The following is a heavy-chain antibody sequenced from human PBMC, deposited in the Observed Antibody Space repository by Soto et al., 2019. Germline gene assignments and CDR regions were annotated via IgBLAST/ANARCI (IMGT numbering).Heavy chain of an antibody. D-gene: IGHD3-10*01. J-gene: IGHJ4*02. CDR1: GFTFSGFA. CDR2: ISREAGGI. Sequence: EAQLVESGGGLVQPGGSLRLSCAASGFTFSGFAIHWVRQAPGKGLECVSAISREAGGIYYVDSVKGRFTISRDNSKNTLYLQMDSLRDDDTAIYFCATAFEGSGSDYMPLYFDRWGRGTQVTVSS. CDR3: ATAFEGSGSDYMPLYFDR. V-gene: IGHV3-64*07.